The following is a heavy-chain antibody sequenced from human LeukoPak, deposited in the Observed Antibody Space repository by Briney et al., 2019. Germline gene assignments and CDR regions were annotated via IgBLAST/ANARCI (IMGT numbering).Heavy chain of an antibody. CDR3: ARGNYYDSSGYYSPGFDY. D-gene: IGHD3-22*01. CDR1: GGTFSSYA. J-gene: IGHJ4*02. Sequence: SVKVSCKASGGTFSSYAISWVRQAPGQGLEWMGGIIPIFGTANYAQKFQGRVTITADESTSTAYMELSSLRSEDTAVYYCARGNYYDSSGYYSPGFDYWGQGTLVTVSS. CDR2: IIPIFGTA. V-gene: IGHV1-69*01.